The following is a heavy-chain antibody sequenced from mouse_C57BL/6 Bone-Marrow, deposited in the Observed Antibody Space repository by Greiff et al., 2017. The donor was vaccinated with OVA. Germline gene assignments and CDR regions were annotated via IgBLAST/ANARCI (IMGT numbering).Heavy chain of an antibody. D-gene: IGHD4-1*01. J-gene: IGHJ3*01. CDR2: SRNKANDYTT. Sequence: EVKLVESGGGLVQSGRSLRLSCATSGFTFSDFYMEWVRQAPGKGLEWIAASRNKANDYTTEYSASVKGRFIVSRDTSQSILYLQMNALRAEDTAIYYCARDAGLGRPWFAYWGQGTLVTVSA. CDR1: GFTFSDFY. CDR3: ARDAGLGRPWFAY. V-gene: IGHV7-1*01.